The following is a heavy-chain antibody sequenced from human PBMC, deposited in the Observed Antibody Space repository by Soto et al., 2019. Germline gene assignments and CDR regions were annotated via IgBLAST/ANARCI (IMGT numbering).Heavy chain of an antibody. CDR3: ARGTVVAATWN. V-gene: IGHV4-34*01. Sequence: QVQLQQWGAGLLKPSETLSLTCAVYGGSFSGYYWSWIRQPPGKGLEWIGEINHSGSTNYNPSLKSRVTISVDTSKNQFSLKLSSVTAADTAVYYCARGTVVAATWNWGQGTLVTVSS. D-gene: IGHD2-15*01. CDR2: INHSGST. J-gene: IGHJ4*02. CDR1: GGSFSGYY.